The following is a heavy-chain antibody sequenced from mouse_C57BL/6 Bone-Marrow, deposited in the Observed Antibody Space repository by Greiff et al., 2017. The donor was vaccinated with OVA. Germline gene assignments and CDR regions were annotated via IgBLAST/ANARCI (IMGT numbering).Heavy chain of an antibody. CDR3: ARGGYYDGYLWFAY. CDR1: GYTFTDYY. D-gene: IGHD2-3*01. V-gene: IGHV1-75*01. Sequence: QVQLQQSGPELVKPGASVKISCKASGYTFTDYYINWVKQRPGQGLEWIGWIFPGSGSTYYTEKFKGKATLTVDKSSSTAYMLLSSLTSEDSAVDFCARGGYYDGYLWFAYWGQGTLVTVSA. J-gene: IGHJ3*01. CDR2: IFPGSGST.